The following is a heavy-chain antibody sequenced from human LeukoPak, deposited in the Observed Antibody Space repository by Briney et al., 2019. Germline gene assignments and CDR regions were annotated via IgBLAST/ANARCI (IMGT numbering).Heavy chain of an antibody. Sequence: SGPTLVNPTQTLTLTCTFSGFSLTTSGVGVGWIRQPPGKALEWLALIYWDDDKRYSPSLKSRLNVTKDTSKNQVVLTMTNMDPVDTATYYCAHNVVAGPFDYWGQGTLVTVSS. CDR3: AHNVVAGPFDY. J-gene: IGHJ4*02. V-gene: IGHV2-5*02. D-gene: IGHD6-19*01. CDR1: GFSLTTSGVG. CDR2: IYWDDDK.